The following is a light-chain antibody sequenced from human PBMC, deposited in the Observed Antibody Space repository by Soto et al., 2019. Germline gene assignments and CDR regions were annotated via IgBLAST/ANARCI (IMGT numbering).Light chain of an antibody. CDR2: AAS. CDR3: QQYGTTLYT. J-gene: IGKJ2*01. Sequence: EAVLTQSPGTLSLSPGERATLSCRASQIINNNYLAWYQQNSGQAPRVLIYAASRRATGIPDRFSGSASGTDFTLTISRLEPEDFAVYYCQQYGTTLYTFGQGTKLEIK. CDR1: QIINNNY. V-gene: IGKV3-20*01.